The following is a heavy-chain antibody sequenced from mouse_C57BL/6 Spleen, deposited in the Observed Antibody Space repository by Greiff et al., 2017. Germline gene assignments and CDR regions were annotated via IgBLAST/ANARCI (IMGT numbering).Heavy chain of an antibody. J-gene: IGHJ3*01. CDR3: AVLLRYRFAD. D-gene: IGHD1-1*01. CDR1: GYAFTTYL. V-gene: IGHV1-54*01. CDR2: INPGSGGT. Sequence: QVQLQQSGAELVRPGTSVKVSCKASGYAFTTYLIEWVKQRPGQGLEWIGVINPGSGGTNYNEKFKGKATLTADKSSSTAYMQLSSLTSEDSAVYFCAVLLRYRFADWGKGTLVTVSA.